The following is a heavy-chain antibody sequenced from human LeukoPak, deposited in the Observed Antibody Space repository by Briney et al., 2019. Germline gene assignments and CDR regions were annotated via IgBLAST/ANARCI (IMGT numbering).Heavy chain of an antibody. CDR3: AREGAVAGPGWYYYGMDV. CDR1: GFTFRNYW. Sequence: GGSLRLSCAASGFTFRNYWMYWVRQAPGKGLEWVSVIYSGGSTYYADSVKGRFTISRHNSKNTLYLQMNSLRAEDTAVYYCAREGAVAGPGWYYYGMDVWGQGTTVTVSS. D-gene: IGHD6-19*01. CDR2: IYSGGST. J-gene: IGHJ6*02. V-gene: IGHV3-53*04.